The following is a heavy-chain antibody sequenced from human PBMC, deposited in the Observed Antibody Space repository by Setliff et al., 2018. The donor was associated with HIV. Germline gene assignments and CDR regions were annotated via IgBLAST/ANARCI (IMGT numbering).Heavy chain of an antibody. CDR3: ARDNPCLATALRDALDL. J-gene: IGHJ3*01. D-gene: IGHD6-13*01. CDR2: IYYTGIT. CDR1: GGSINSHY. Sequence: TLSLTCTVSGGSINSHYWTWIRQPPGKGLEWIGNIYYTGITNSNSSLTSRVTISVDTSKNQCSLKLKSVTAADTAVYYCARDNPCLATALRDALDLWGQGTMVTVSS. V-gene: IGHV4-59*11.